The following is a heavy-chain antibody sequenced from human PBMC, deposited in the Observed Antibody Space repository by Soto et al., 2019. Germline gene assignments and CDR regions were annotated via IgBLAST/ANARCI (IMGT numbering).Heavy chain of an antibody. CDR2: INHSGST. Sequence: SETLSLTCAVYGGSFSGYYWSWIRQPPGKGLEWIGEINHSGSTNYNPSLKSRVTISVDTSKNQFSLKLSSVTAADTAVYYCARDRRRYFDWSKGMDVWGQGTTVTAP. D-gene: IGHD3-9*01. J-gene: IGHJ6*02. CDR3: ARDRRRYFDWSKGMDV. CDR1: GGSFSGYY. V-gene: IGHV4-34*01.